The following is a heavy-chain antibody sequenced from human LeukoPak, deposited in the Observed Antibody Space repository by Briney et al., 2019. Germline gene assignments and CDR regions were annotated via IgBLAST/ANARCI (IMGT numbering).Heavy chain of an antibody. CDR3: ARSPSITSLDYYGMDV. D-gene: IGHD2-2*01. V-gene: IGHV3-13*01. J-gene: IGHJ6*02. Sequence: GGSLRLSCAASGFTFSSYDMHWVRQATGKGLEWVSAIGTAGDTYYPGSVKGRFTISRENAKNSLYLQMNSLRAGDTAVYYCARSPSITSLDYYGMDVWGQGTTVTVSS. CDR2: IGTAGDT. CDR1: GFTFSSYD.